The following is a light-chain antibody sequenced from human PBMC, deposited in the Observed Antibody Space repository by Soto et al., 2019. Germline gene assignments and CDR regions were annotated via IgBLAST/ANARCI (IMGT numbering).Light chain of an antibody. V-gene: IGLV2-11*01. CDR2: DVS. Sequence: QSVLTQPRSVSGSPGQSVTIPCTGTSSDVGGYNYVSWYQRHAGKGPKLIIYDVSERPSGVPDRFSASKSGNTASLTISGLQDDDEADYYCSSYAGNYVYVFGSGTKVTVL. CDR3: SSYAGNYVYV. CDR1: SSDVGGYNY. J-gene: IGLJ1*01.